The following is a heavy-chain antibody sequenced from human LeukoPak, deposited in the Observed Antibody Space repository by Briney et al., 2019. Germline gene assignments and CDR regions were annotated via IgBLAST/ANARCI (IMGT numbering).Heavy chain of an antibody. D-gene: IGHD3-22*01. CDR2: IYSGGST. J-gene: IGHJ4*02. V-gene: IGHV3-66*01. Sequence: GGSLRLSCAASGFTVSSNYMSWVRQAPGKGLEWVSVIYSGGSTYYADSVKGRFTISRDNSKNTLYLQMNSLRAEDTAVYYCARVSYLRSNNYYDSSGYGHDYWGQGTLVTVSS. CDR1: GFTVSSNY. CDR3: ARVSYLRSNNYYDSSGYGHDY.